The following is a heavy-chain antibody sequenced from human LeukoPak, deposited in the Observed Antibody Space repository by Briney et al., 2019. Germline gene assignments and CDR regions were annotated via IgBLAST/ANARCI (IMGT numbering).Heavy chain of an antibody. CDR2: IYSSGTT. J-gene: IGHJ4*02. V-gene: IGHV4-39*01. Sequence: PSETLSLPCTLSGGCISSISFYWGWIRQPPGKGLEWIGSIYSSGTTYYSPSLKSRVTISVDTSKNQFSLKLNSVTAADTAVYYCARGDGYVEYWGQGNLVTVSS. CDR3: ARGDGYVEY. CDR1: GGCISSISFY. D-gene: IGHD2-21*01.